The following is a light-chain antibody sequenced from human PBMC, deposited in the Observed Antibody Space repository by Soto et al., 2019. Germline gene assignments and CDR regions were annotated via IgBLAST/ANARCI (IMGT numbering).Light chain of an antibody. V-gene: IGKV1-39*01. CDR1: QSISSD. Sequence: DIQMTQSPSSLSASVGDRVTITCRASQSISSDLNWYQQKPGKAPKVLIYAASTLQSGVPSRFSGSGSGTDFTLTISSLQPDDFATYYCQQYDNLPLTFGGGTKVDIK. CDR3: QQYDNLPLT. J-gene: IGKJ4*01. CDR2: AAS.